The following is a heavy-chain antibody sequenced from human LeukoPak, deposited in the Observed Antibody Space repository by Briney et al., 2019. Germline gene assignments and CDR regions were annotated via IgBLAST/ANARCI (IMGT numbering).Heavy chain of an antibody. CDR2: MNANSGNT. J-gene: IGHJ5*02. Sequence: ASVKVSCKASGYIFSSYGISWVRQAPGQGLEWMGWMNANSGNTGYAQKFQGRVTMTRNTSISTAYMELSSLRSEDTAVYYCVRALAVAARNWFDPWGQGTLVTVSS. V-gene: IGHV1-8*02. CDR3: VRALAVAARNWFDP. D-gene: IGHD6-19*01. CDR1: GYIFSSYG.